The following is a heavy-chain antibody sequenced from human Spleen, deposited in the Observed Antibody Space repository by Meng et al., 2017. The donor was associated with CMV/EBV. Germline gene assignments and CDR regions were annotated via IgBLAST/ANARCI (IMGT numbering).Heavy chain of an antibody. CDR3: ARDSPGGYGYFDS. D-gene: IGHD5-12*01. J-gene: IGHJ4*02. V-gene: IGHV4-30-4*01. Sequence: QGQVHGSGPGLVKPSQTLSLTCTVSDGFTTSDDYYWSWIRQPPGKGLEWIGYIHYSGTTYYNPSLKSRIAISLDTSKNQFSLNLNSVTAADAAVYYCARDSPGGYGYFDSWGQGTLVTVSS. CDR1: DGFTTSDDYY. CDR2: IHYSGTT.